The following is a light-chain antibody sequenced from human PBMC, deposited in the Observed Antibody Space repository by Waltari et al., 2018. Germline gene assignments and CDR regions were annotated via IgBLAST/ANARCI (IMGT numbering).Light chain of an antibody. Sequence: IQLTQSPSSLSASVGDRVTITCRASQDIDNYLAWYQQKPGKAPTRLIYVATPLQSGVPSRFSGGGSGTDFTLTISSLQPEDFATYHGQQLNSYAFTFGGGTKVE. J-gene: IGKJ4*01. CDR2: VAT. CDR1: QDIDNY. V-gene: IGKV1-9*01. CDR3: QQLNSYAFT.